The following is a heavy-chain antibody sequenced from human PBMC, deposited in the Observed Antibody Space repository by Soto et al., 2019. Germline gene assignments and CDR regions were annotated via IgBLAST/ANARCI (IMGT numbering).Heavy chain of an antibody. CDR2: ISYDGSNK. CDR3: AKDGHRWSSRPVDY. D-gene: IGHD3-10*01. CDR1: GFTFSSYG. J-gene: IGHJ4*02. V-gene: IGHV3-30*18. Sequence: QVQLVESGGGVVQPGRSLRLSCAASGFTFSSYGMHWVRQAPGKGLEWVAVISYDGSNKYYADSVKGRFTISRDNSKNTLYLQMNSLRAEDTAVYYCAKDGHRWSSRPVDYWGQGTLVTVSS.